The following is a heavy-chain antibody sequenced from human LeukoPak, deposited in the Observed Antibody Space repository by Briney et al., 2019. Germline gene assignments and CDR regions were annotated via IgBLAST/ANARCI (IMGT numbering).Heavy chain of an antibody. J-gene: IGHJ4*02. V-gene: IGHV4-4*09. CDR1: VGSISSYY. CDR2: IYTSGST. Sequence: SETLSLTCTVSVGSISSYYWSWIRQPPGKGLEWIGYIYTSGSTNYNPSLKSRVTISVDTSKNQFSLKLSSVTAADTAVYYCALTTVTTEYYFDYWGQGTLVTVSS. CDR3: ALTTVTTEYYFDY. D-gene: IGHD4-11*01.